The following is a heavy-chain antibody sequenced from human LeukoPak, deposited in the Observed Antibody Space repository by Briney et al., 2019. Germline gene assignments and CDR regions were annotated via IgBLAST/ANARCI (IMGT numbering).Heavy chain of an antibody. CDR3: ARGKGELLWFGKPPQPTHYYYGMDV. J-gene: IGHJ6*02. Sequence: RASENLSLPCAVYGGSFSGYNWIWIRQPPGKGLEWIGEINHSGSPNYNPSFKSRLTISIDTSKSQFSLKLSSVTAADTAVYHCARGKGELLWFGKPPQPTHYYYGMDVWGQGTAVVVSS. CDR1: GGSFSGYN. CDR2: INHSGSP. D-gene: IGHD3-10*01. V-gene: IGHV4-34*01.